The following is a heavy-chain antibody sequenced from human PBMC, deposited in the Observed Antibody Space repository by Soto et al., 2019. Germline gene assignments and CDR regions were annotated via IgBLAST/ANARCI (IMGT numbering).Heavy chain of an antibody. Sequence: QVQLQESGPGLVKPSQTLSLTCTVSGGSISSGDYYWSWIRQPPGKGLEWIGYIYYSGITYYNPSLKSRVTISVDTSKNQFSLKLSSVTAADTAVYYCARTGGSSRQWGWFDPWGQGTLVTVSS. V-gene: IGHV4-30-4*01. CDR3: ARTGGSSRQWGWFDP. D-gene: IGHD6-13*01. CDR1: GGSISSGDYY. J-gene: IGHJ5*02. CDR2: IYYSGIT.